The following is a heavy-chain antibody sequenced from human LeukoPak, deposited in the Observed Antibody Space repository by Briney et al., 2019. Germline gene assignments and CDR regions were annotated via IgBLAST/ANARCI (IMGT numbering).Heavy chain of an antibody. V-gene: IGHV4-59*01. Sequence: SETLSLTCTVSGGSISSYYWSWIRQPPGKGLEWIGYIYYSGSTNYNPSLKSRVTISVDTSKNQFSLKLSSVTAADTAVYYCARATKDLLGYYYYYMDVWGKGTTVTVSS. CDR3: ARATKDLLGYYYYYMDV. D-gene: IGHD5-12*01. J-gene: IGHJ6*03. CDR2: IYYSGST. CDR1: GGSISSYY.